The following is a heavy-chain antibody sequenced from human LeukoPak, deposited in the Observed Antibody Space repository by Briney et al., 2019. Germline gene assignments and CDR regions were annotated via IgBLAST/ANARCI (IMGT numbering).Heavy chain of an antibody. V-gene: IGHV3-23*01. CDR2: ISGSGPGT. CDR3: AKEFYDILTGYTFNY. Sequence: GGSLRLSCAASGFIFSSYAMSWVRQAPGKGLEWVSLISGSGPGTYYADSVKGRFTISRDSSKNTLYLQMNSLRAEDTAVYYCAKEFYDILTGYTFNYWGQGTLVTVSS. CDR1: GFIFSSYA. D-gene: IGHD3-9*01. J-gene: IGHJ4*02.